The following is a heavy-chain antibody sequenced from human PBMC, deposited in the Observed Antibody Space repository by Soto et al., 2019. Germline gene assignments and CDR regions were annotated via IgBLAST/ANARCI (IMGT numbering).Heavy chain of an antibody. CDR3: ARALERLFHY. V-gene: IGHV3-30-3*01. Sequence: QVQLVESGGGVVQPGRSLRLSCAASGFTFSSYAMHWVRQAPGKGLEWVAVISYDGSNKYYLDSVKGRFTISRDNSRNSLYLPMNNLTTEDTALYSCARALERLFHYWGQGTLVTVSS. J-gene: IGHJ4*02. CDR2: ISYDGSNK. D-gene: IGHD1-1*01. CDR1: GFTFSSYA.